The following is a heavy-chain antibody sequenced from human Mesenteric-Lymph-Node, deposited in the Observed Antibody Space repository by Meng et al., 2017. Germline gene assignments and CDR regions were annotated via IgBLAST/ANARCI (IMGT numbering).Heavy chain of an antibody. V-gene: IGHV1-69*05. Sequence: SVKVSCKASGGTFSSYAISWVRQAPGQGREGMGGIIPIFGTANYAQKFQGRVTITTDESTSTAYMELSSLRSEDTAVYYCAIMVRGVIVDPWGQGTLVTVSS. CDR1: GGTFSSYA. D-gene: IGHD3-10*01. CDR3: AIMVRGVIVDP. CDR2: IIPIFGTA. J-gene: IGHJ5*02.